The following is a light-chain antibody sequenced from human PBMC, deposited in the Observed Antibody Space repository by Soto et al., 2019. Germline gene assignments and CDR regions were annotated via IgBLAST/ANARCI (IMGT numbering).Light chain of an antibody. CDR1: SSNIGAGFD. CDR2: GNS. J-gene: IGLJ3*02. Sequence: QSVLTQPPSVSGAPGQRVTISCTGSSSNIGAGFDVHWYHQIAGTAPKLLIYGNSNRPSGVPDRFSGSKSGTSASLAINGLQAEDEADYYCAAWDDSLNGRWVFGGGTKVTVL. CDR3: AAWDDSLNGRWV. V-gene: IGLV1-40*01.